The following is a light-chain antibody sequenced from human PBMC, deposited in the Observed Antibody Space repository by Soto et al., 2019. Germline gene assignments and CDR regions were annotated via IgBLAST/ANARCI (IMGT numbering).Light chain of an antibody. V-gene: IGKV3D-15*01. J-gene: IGKJ4*01. CDR2: DAS. CDR1: QSVSSY. Sequence: PGERAPLSCRASQSVSSYLACYQQKPGQAPRLLIYDASNRATGIPARFSGSGSGTEFTLTISSLQSEDFAVYYCQQYHNWLTFGGGTKV. CDR3: QQYHNWLT.